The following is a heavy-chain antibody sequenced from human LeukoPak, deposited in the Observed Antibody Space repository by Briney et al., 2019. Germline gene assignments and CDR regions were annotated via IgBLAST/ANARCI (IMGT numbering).Heavy chain of an antibody. CDR1: GYSISSGYY. CDR2: IYHSGST. V-gene: IGHV4-38-2*02. D-gene: IGHD2-2*02. Sequence: SETLSLACTVSGYSISSGYYWGWIRQPPGKGLEWIGSIYHSGSTYYNPSLKSRVTISVDTSKHQFSVKLRSVTAADTAVYYCARDAVPAAIRDPVDVWGKGTTVTVCS. CDR3: ARDAVPAAIRDPVDV. J-gene: IGHJ6*04.